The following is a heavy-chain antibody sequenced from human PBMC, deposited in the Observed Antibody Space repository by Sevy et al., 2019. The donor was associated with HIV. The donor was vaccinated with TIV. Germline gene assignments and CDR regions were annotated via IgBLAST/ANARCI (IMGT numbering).Heavy chain of an antibody. CDR1: GFTFSDYY. CDR2: ITSSGSTI. CDR3: ARDSGSGSYYNPADYGMDV. D-gene: IGHD3-10*01. V-gene: IGHV3-11*01. Sequence: GGSLRLSCAASGFTFSDYYMSWIRQAPGKGLEWVSYITSSGSTIYYADSVKGRFTISRDNAKKSLYLQMNSLRAEETAVYYCARDSGSGSYYNPADYGMDVWGQGTTVTVSS. J-gene: IGHJ6*02.